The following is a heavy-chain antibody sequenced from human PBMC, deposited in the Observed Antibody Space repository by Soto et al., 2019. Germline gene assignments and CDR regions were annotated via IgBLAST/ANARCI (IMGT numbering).Heavy chain of an antibody. Sequence: GGSLRLSCAAAGFTFSSYSMNWVRQAPGKGLEWVSSISSSSSYIYYADSVKGRFTISRDNAKNSLYLQMNSLRAEDTAVYYCAREWFLAAAGTSWFDPWGQGTLVTVSS. CDR1: GFTFSSYS. CDR2: ISSSSSYI. V-gene: IGHV3-21*01. CDR3: AREWFLAAAGTSWFDP. D-gene: IGHD6-13*01. J-gene: IGHJ5*02.